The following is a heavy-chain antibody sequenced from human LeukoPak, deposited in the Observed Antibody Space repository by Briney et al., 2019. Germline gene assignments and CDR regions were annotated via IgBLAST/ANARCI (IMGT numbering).Heavy chain of an antibody. D-gene: IGHD3-3*01. CDR1: GGSISSGPYY. Sequence: SETLSLTCTVSGGSISSGPYYWGWIRQPPGKGLEWIGSIYYSGTTYYNPSLKSRVTISVDASKNQFSLKLSSVTAADTAVYYCASRSSIWSGYQDTLYYFDSWGQGTLVTVSS. CDR3: ASRSSIWSGYQDTLYYFDS. J-gene: IGHJ4*02. CDR2: IYYSGTT. V-gene: IGHV4-39*07.